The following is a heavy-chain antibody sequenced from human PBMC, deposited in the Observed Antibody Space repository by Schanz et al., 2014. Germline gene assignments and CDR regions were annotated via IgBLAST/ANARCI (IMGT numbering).Heavy chain of an antibody. CDR3: ARVVLGGDAFDI. CDR2: IYNSGKT. D-gene: IGHD3-10*01. V-gene: IGHV4-4*07. CDR1: GGSISSEY. J-gene: IGHJ3*02. Sequence: QVQLQESGPALVKPSETLSLTCTVSGGSISSEYWSWIRQPAGKGLEWIGRIYNSGKTNYNPSLESRVSMSVDTSKKQLSLKLRSVSAADTAVYYCARVVLGGDAFDIWGPGTQVTVSS.